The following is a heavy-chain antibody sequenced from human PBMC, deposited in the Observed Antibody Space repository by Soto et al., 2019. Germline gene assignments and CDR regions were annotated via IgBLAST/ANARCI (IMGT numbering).Heavy chain of an antibody. Sequence: QVQLVQSGAEVRKPGSSVKVSCKASGGTFSRYAINWVRQAPGQGLEWMGRLIPMFGTTNYAQKFKGRVTITADESTSTVYMELNTLRSEDAAVYYCARASIHGSSWYFGFDPWGQGTLVTVSS. D-gene: IGHD6-13*01. CDR3: ARASIHGSSWYFGFDP. CDR2: LIPMFGTT. V-gene: IGHV1-69*01. J-gene: IGHJ5*01. CDR1: GGTFSRYA.